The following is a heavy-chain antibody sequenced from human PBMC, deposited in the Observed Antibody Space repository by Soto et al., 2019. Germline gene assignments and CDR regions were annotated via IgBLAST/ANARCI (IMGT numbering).Heavy chain of an antibody. CDR3: ATYSVGEGGRGY. V-gene: IGHV4-4*09. Sequence: QVQLQESGPGLVKPSETLSLTCTVSGGSMSGQHWSWIRQPPGKGLEWIGHHSDSTNYNPSLKSRVTISPDTSKNQFSLKLSSVTAADPAVYYCATYSVGEGGRGYWGQGTLVTVSS. CDR1: GGSMSGQH. D-gene: IGHD5-12*01. J-gene: IGHJ4*02. CDR2: HHSDST.